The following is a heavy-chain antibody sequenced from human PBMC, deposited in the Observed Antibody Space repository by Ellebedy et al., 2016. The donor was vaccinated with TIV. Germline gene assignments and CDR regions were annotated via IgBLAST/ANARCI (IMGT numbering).Heavy chain of an antibody. Sequence: GGSLRLXXAASGFTFSNYWMYWVRQAPGKGLEWVAHVNSDGSITGYADSVKGRITISRDNAKNSLYLQMDSLRVEDTAVYYCGYDGSPGGLAYWGQGTLVTVSS. CDR2: VNSDGSIT. V-gene: IGHV3-74*01. J-gene: IGHJ4*02. CDR1: GFTFSNYW. D-gene: IGHD1-1*01. CDR3: GYDGSPGGLAY.